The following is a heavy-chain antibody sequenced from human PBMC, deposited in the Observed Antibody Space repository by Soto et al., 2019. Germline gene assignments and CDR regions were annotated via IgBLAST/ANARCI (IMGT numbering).Heavy chain of an antibody. CDR1: GFTFSSYA. Sequence: GGSLRLSWAASGFTFSSYAMSLVRQAPGKGLEWVSAISGSGGSTYYADSVKGRFTISRDNSKNTLYLQMNSLRAEDTAVYYCAKDSTYCSGGTCSAEYFQHWGLGTLVTVSS. CDR2: ISGSGGST. CDR3: AKDSTYCSGGTCSAEYFQH. V-gene: IGHV3-23*01. J-gene: IGHJ1*01. D-gene: IGHD2-15*01.